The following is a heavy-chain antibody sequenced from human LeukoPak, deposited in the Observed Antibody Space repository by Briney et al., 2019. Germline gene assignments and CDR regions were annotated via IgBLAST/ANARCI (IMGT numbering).Heavy chain of an antibody. CDR3: ARGRLQLWPVY. V-gene: IGHV4-39*07. CDR2: VYYSGNT. Sequence: PSETLSLTCTVSGGSTRGSSYYWGWIRQPPGKDLEWIGSVYYSGNTYYNPSLKSRVTISVDTSKNQFSLKLSSVTAADTAVYYCARGRLQLWPVYWGQGTLVTVSS. CDR1: GGSTRGSSYY. J-gene: IGHJ4*02. D-gene: IGHD5-18*01.